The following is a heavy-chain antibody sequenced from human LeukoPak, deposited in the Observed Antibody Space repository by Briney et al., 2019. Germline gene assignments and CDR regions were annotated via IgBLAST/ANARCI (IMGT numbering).Heavy chain of an antibody. CDR2: INTNTGNP. J-gene: IGHJ5*02. Sequence: ASVKVSCKASGYIFSSYAMNWVRQAPGQGLEWMGWINTNTGNPTYAQGFTGRFVFSLDTSVSTAYLQISSLKAEDTAVYYCARVSFVGDYYDSGASINWFDPWGQGTLVTVSS. CDR1: GYIFSSYA. D-gene: IGHD3-22*01. V-gene: IGHV7-4-1*02. CDR3: ARVSFVGDYYDSGASINWFDP.